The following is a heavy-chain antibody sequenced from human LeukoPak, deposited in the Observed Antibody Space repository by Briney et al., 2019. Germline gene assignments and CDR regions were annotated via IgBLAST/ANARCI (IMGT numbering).Heavy chain of an antibody. V-gene: IGHV4-34*01. Sequence: SETLSLTCAVYGGSFSGYYWSCIRQPPGKGLEWIGEINHSGSTNYNPSLKSRVTISVDTSKNQFSLKLSSVTAADTAVYYCARGPWYCSSTSCSSSGFDYWGQGTLVTVSS. CDR2: INHSGST. J-gene: IGHJ4*02. D-gene: IGHD2-2*01. CDR1: GGSFSGYY. CDR3: ARGPWYCSSTSCSSSGFDY.